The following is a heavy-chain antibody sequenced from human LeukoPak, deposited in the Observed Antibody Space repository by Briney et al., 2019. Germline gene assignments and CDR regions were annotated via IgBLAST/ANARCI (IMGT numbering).Heavy chain of an antibody. Sequence: GGSLRLSCAASGFTVSSNYMSWVRQAPGKGLEWVSVIYSGGSTYYADSVKGRFTISRDNSKNTLYLQMNSLRAEDTAVYYCARSPGGSYLRYFDYWGQGTLVTVSS. V-gene: IGHV3-66*01. CDR1: GFTVSSNY. CDR2: IYSGGST. J-gene: IGHJ4*02. D-gene: IGHD1-26*01. CDR3: ARSPGGSYLRYFDY.